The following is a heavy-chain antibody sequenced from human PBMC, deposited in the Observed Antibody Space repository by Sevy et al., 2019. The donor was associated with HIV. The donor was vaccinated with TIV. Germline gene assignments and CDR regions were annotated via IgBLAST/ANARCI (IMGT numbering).Heavy chain of an antibody. V-gene: IGHV4-39*01. CDR3: ARHGGLVDRVFDY. CDR2: MFYSGST. Sequence: SETLSLTCTVSGGSITRSSYDWGWVRQPPGKGLEWIGSMFYSGSTYYATSLKSRVTISVDTSKNQFSLKLSAVTATDTAVYFCARHGGLVDRVFDYWGQGILVTVSS. D-gene: IGHD3-10*01. J-gene: IGHJ4*02. CDR1: GGSITRSSYD.